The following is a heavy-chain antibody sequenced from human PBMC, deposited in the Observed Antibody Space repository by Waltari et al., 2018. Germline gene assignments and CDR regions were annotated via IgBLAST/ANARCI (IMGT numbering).Heavy chain of an antibody. V-gene: IGHV1-69*08. Sequence: QVQLVQSGAEVKKPGSSVKVSCKASGGTFSSYTISWVRQAHGQGLEWMGGIIPIIGTTNYAQKFQGRVTMTRNTSISKAYMELSSLRSEDTAVYYCATDCCSGGSCYKGGAFDIWGQETMVTVSS. CDR1: GGTFSSYT. D-gene: IGHD2-15*01. J-gene: IGHJ3*02. CDR2: IIPIIGTT. CDR3: ATDCCSGGSCYKGGAFDI.